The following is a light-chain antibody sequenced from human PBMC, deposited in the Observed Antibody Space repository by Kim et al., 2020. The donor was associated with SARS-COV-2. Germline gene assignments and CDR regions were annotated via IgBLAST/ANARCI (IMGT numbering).Light chain of an antibody. J-gene: IGLJ2*01. CDR2: RNN. CDR3: AAWDDSLSGYVV. V-gene: IGLV1-47*01. CDR1: SSNIGSNY. Sequence: ELTQPPSASGTPGQRVTISCSGSSSNIGSNYVYWYQQLPGTAPKLLIYRNNQRPSGVPDRFSGSKSGTSAFLAISGLRSEDEADYYCAAWDDSLSGYVVFGGGTQLTVL.